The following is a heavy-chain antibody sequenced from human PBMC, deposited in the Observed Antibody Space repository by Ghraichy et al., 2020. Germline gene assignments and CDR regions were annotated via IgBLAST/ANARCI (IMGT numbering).Heavy chain of an antibody. CDR3: ARDLGGGWYFDY. V-gene: IGHV3-7*01. J-gene: IGHJ4*02. Sequence: GGSLRLSCAASGFIFSDYWMSWVRQAPGRGAEWVANIKKDRSEKYYVDSVKGRFTISRDNAKNSLYLQMNSLRAEDTAVYYCARDLGGGWYFDYWGQGALVPLSS. CDR1: GFIFSDYW. D-gene: IGHD6-19*01. CDR2: IKKDRSEK.